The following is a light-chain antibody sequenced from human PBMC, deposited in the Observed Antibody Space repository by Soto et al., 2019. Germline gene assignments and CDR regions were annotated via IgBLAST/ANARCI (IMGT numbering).Light chain of an antibody. V-gene: IGKV3-11*01. CDR2: DAS. Sequence: IVMTHSPATLSVSPGERATLSCRASQSVSIYLAWYQQKPAQAPRLLIYDASNRATGIPARFSGSGSGTDFTLTISSLEPEDFAVYYCQQRSNWPITFGQGTRLEI. CDR3: QQRSNWPIT. CDR1: QSVSIY. J-gene: IGKJ5*01.